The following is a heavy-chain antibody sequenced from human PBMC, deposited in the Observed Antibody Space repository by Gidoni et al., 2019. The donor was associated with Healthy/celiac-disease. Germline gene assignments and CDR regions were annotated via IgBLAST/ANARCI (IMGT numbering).Heavy chain of an antibody. CDR1: AATFSSYA. D-gene: IGHD7-27*01. Sequence: QVQLVQSGAEVKKPGSSVKVPCKASAATFSSYAISWVRQAPGQGLEWMGGIIPIFGTANYAQKFQGRVTITADESTSTAYMELSSLRSEDTAVYYCARTGDLISALFDYWGQGTLVTVSS. CDR3: ARTGDLISALFDY. J-gene: IGHJ4*02. V-gene: IGHV1-69*01. CDR2: IIPIFGTA.